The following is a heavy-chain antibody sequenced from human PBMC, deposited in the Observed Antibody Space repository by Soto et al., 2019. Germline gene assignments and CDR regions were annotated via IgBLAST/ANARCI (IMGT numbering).Heavy chain of an antibody. Sequence: QLQLQESGPGLVKPSETLSLTCTVSGGSISSSSYYWGWIRQPPGKGLEWIGSIYYSGSTYYNPAFKSRVTISVDTSKNLFSLKLSSVTAADTAVYYCARHTPAISISDHWGQGTLVTVSS. V-gene: IGHV4-39*01. D-gene: IGHD2-15*01. CDR3: ARHTPAISISDH. CDR1: GGSISSSSYY. CDR2: IYYSGST. J-gene: IGHJ4*02.